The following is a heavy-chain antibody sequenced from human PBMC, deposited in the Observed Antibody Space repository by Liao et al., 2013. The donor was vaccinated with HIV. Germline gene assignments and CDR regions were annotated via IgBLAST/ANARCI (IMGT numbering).Heavy chain of an antibody. CDR2: MYYSGST. CDR1: GGSFSGYY. CDR3: ARDLGYCSSTSCYTFDY. D-gene: IGHD2-2*02. V-gene: IGHV4-34*09. Sequence: QVQLQESGSGLVKPSETLSLTCAVYGGSFSGYYWSWIRQPPGKGLEWIGEMYYSGSTYYNPSLKSRVIISLDSSKNQFSLKLSSVTAADTAVYYCARDLGYCSSTSCYTFDYWGQGTLVTVSP. J-gene: IGHJ4*02.